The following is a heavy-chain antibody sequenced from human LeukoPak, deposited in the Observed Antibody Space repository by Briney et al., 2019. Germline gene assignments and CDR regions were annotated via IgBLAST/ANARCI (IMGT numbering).Heavy chain of an antibody. CDR1: GGSVNSGSYF. J-gene: IGHJ4*02. CDR3: ARDSTPYGHSGY. CDR2: IQNSART. D-gene: IGHD4-17*01. Sequence: SETLSLTCTVSGGSVNSGSYFWSWIRQPPGKGLEWIGYIQNSARTNYNPSLESRVTISVDSSKDQFSLRLSSVTAADTAVYYCARDSTPYGHSGYWGQGTLVTVSP. V-gene: IGHV4-61*01.